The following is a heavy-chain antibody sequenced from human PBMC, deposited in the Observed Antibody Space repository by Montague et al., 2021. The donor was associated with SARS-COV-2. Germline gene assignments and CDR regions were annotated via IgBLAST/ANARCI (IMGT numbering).Heavy chain of an antibody. CDR1: GDSISNYS. Sequence: SETLSLTCSVSGDSISNYSWSWIRQSPGKGLEWIGYTYYSGSTNYNPSLTSRVTISVDTSKNQVSLKLISVTAADTAVYYCARHLRVTTVTSHMYHYAMDVWGQGTTVTVSS. D-gene: IGHD4-11*01. CDR3: ARHLRVTTVTSHMYHYAMDV. J-gene: IGHJ6*02. V-gene: IGHV4-59*08. CDR2: TYYSGST.